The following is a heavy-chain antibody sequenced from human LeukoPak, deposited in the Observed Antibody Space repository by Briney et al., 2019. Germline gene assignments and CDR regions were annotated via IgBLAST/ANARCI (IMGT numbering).Heavy chain of an antibody. Sequence: GSSVKVSCKASGGTFSSYAISWVRQAPGQGLEWMGRINPNSGGTNYAQKFQGRVTMTRDTSISTAYMELSRLRSDDTAVYYCARHYDSSGYYSLGAFDIWGQGTMVTVSS. D-gene: IGHD3-22*01. CDR1: GGTFSSYA. V-gene: IGHV1-2*06. CDR2: INPNSGGT. J-gene: IGHJ3*02. CDR3: ARHYDSSGYYSLGAFDI.